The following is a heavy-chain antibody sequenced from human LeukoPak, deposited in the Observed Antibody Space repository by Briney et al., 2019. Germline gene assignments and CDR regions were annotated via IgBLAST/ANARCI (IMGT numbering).Heavy chain of an antibody. V-gene: IGHV4-34*01. CDR2: TNHSGST. D-gene: IGHD6-19*01. Sequence: PSETLSLTCAVYGGSFSGYYWSWIRQPPGKGLEWIGETNHSGSTNYNPSLKSRVTISVDTSKNQFSLKLSSVTAADTAVYYCARGLEQWLVKYYYYMDVWGKGTTVTVSS. CDR1: GGSFSGYY. J-gene: IGHJ6*03. CDR3: ARGLEQWLVKYYYYMDV.